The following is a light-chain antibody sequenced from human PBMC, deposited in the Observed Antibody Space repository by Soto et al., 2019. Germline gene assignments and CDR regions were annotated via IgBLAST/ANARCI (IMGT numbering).Light chain of an antibody. CDR1: QSVTVN. CDR2: DAS. V-gene: IGKV3-11*01. J-gene: IGKJ4*01. Sequence: IVMTQSPATLSVSPGEGVTLSCRASQSVTVNSLAWYQQKPGQAPRLLIYDASNRATGIPARFSGSGSGTDFTLTISSLEPEDFAVYYCQQRSNWLTFGGGTKVDIK. CDR3: QQRSNWLT.